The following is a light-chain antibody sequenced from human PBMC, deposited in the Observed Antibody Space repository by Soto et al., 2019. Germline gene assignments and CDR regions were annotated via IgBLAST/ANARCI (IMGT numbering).Light chain of an antibody. J-gene: IGKJ2*01. CDR3: HQYCNTPYT. CDR1: QGVSYTSNSKNL. V-gene: IGKV4-1*01. Sequence: DIVMTQSPDSLAVSLGERATINCKSSQGVSYTSNSKNLLAWYQQKPGQPPKLLIYWASTRESGVPDRFSGSGSGKDFTLSISSLQAEDVAVYYCHQYCNTPYTFGQGTKLEIK. CDR2: WAS.